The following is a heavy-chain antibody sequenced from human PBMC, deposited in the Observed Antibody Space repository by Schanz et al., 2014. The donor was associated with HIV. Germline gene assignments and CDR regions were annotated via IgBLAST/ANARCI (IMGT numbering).Heavy chain of an antibody. V-gene: IGHV3-33*01. CDR1: RFTFSSYG. J-gene: IGHJ5*01. CDR3: ARDLRANYYGPQVDWFDS. Sequence: QVQLVESGGGVVQPGRSLRLSCAASRFTFSSYGMHWVRQAPGKGLEWVAIIWHDGSNKYYADSVKGRFTISRDNSKSTLSLQMNSLRAEDTAVYYCARDLRANYYGPQVDWFDSWGQGTPVIVSS. D-gene: IGHD3-10*01. CDR2: IWHDGSNK.